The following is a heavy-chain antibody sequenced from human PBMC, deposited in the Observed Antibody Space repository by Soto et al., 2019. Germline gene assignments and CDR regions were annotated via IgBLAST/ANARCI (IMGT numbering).Heavy chain of an antibody. CDR1: GFCFRNYD. D-gene: IGHD4-17*01. V-gene: IGHV3-48*03. CDR2: LTSSGSDT. J-gene: IGHJ4*02. Sequence: EVQLLESGGGLVQPGGSLRLSCKASGFCFRNYDMNWVRQAPGKGLEWVSYLTSSGSDTYYADSVKGRFIISRDNARNSLYLQMHSLRVEDTAVYYCATTRPFFGPVTHHCWGQGTLVTVSS. CDR3: ATTRPFFGPVTHHC.